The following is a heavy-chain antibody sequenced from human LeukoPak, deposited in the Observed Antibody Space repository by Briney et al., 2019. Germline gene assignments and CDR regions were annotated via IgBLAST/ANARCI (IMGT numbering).Heavy chain of an antibody. V-gene: IGHV5-51*01. CDR2: IYPGDSDT. CDR3: ARLRPMGPSTH. Sequence: GASLKISCKGSGSSFTSYWIAWVRQVPGKGLEWMGIIYPGDSDTRYSPSFQGQVTISADKSISTAYLQWSSLKASDTAMYYCARLRPMGPSTHWGQGTLVTVSS. CDR1: GSSFTSYW. D-gene: IGHD2-2*01. J-gene: IGHJ4*02.